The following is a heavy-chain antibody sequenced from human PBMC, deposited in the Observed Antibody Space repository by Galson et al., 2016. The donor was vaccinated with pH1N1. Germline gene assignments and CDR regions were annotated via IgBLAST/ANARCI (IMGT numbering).Heavy chain of an antibody. CDR1: GSNSDYN. V-gene: IGHV3-23*01. J-gene: IGHJ3*02. CDR3: AKGGYGDYGLDVFDI. CDR2: VSGSGGRK. D-gene: IGHD4-17*01. Sequence: SLRLSCAASGSNSDYNMNWVRLAPGKGLEWVSSVSGSGGRKPYADSVQGRFIISRDNSKNTLYLHMNSLRAGDTALYFCAKGGYGDYGLDVFDIWGQGTMVIVSS.